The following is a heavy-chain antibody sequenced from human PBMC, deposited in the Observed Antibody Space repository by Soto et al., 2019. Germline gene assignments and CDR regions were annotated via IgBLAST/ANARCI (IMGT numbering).Heavy chain of an antibody. V-gene: IGHV3-23*01. CDR2: MSGSSSTT. J-gene: IGHJ4*02. CDR1: GLTFSNYA. Sequence: GGSLRLSCATSGLTFSNYAMSWVRQAPGGGLEWVSSMSGSSSTTYYADSVRGRFTISRDRSKNTLYLQMSSLRAEDTALYYCAKNQERELPRVIDFWGQGTLVTISS. D-gene: IGHD1-7*01. CDR3: AKNQERELPRVIDF.